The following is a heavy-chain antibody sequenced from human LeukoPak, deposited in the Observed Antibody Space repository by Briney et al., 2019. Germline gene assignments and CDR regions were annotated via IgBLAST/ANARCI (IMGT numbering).Heavy chain of an antibody. V-gene: IGHV3-11*05. Sequence: RTGGSLRLSCAASGFTFSDYYMSWIRQAPGKGLEWVSYISSSSSYTDYADSVKGRFTISRDNAKNSLYLQMNSLRAEDSAVYDCAREGYCSGGSCLKWLEYWGQGTLVTVSS. CDR3: AREGYCSGGSCLKWLEY. CDR2: ISSSSSYT. D-gene: IGHD2-15*01. CDR1: GFTFSDYY. J-gene: IGHJ4*02.